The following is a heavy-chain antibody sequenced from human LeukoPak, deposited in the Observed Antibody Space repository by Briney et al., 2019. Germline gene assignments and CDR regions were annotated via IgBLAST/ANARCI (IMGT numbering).Heavy chain of an antibody. J-gene: IGHJ3*02. CDR2: IFYSGST. D-gene: IGHD2-15*01. CDR3: ARRYCSGDICYDAFDI. V-gene: IGHV4-59*08. Sequence: PSETLSLTRTVSGGSLSSYYWTWIRQPPGKRLEWIGYIFYSGSTSYNPSLKSRVTISVDTSKNQFSLKLSSVTAADTAVYYCARRYCSGDICYDAFDIWGQGTKVTVSS. CDR1: GGSLSSYY.